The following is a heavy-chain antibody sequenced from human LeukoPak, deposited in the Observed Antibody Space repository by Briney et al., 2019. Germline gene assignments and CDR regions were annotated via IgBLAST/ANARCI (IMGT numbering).Heavy chain of an antibody. CDR2: IYYSGST. J-gene: IGHJ4*02. Sequence: SETLSLTCTVSGGSISSYYWSWIRQPPGKGLEWIGCIYYSGSTNYNPSLKSRVTISVDTSKNQFSLKLSSVTAADTAVYYCARARDSSGYCFDYWGQGTLVTVSS. D-gene: IGHD3-22*01. V-gene: IGHV4-59*01. CDR1: GGSISSYY. CDR3: ARARDSSGYCFDY.